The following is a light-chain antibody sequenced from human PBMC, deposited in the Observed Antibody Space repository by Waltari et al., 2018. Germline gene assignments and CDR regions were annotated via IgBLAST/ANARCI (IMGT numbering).Light chain of an antibody. CDR3: SSYTSSSTRV. V-gene: IGLV2-14*01. Sequence: QSALTQPASVSGSPGQSITISCSGTSSDVGGYNYVSWYQHHPGNAPKLTIYEVTYRPSGVSSRFSGSKSGNTASLTISGLQAEDEADYYCSSYTSSSTRVFGGGTKVTVL. CDR2: EVT. CDR1: SSDVGGYNY. J-gene: IGLJ2*01.